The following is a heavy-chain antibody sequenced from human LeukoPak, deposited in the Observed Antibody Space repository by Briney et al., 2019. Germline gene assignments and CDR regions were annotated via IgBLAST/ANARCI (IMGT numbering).Heavy chain of an antibody. CDR2: IRYDGSNK. CDR1: GFTFSSYG. D-gene: IGHD1-26*01. J-gene: IGHJ3*02. V-gene: IGHV3-30*02. CDR3: AKAPLTRFVGASSQYAFDI. Sequence: GGSLRLSCAASGFTFSSYGMHWVRRAPGKGLEWVAFIRYDGSNKYYADSVKGRFTISRDNSKNTLYLQMNSLRAEDTAVYYCAKAPLTRFVGASSQYAFDIWGQGTMVTVSS.